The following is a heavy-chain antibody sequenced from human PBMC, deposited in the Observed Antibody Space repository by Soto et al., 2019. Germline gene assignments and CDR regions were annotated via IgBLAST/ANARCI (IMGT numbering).Heavy chain of an antibody. CDR2: INAGNGNT. CDR1: GYTFTSYG. V-gene: IGHV1-3*01. CDR3: ATDPNDSSAYYHHYYYGMDV. J-gene: IGHJ6*02. D-gene: IGHD3-22*01. Sequence: ASVKVSCKASGYTFTSYGIHWVRQAPGQRLEWTGWINAGNGNTKYSEKFQGRVTITRDTSASTAYLELSSLRSEDTAVYYCATDPNDSSAYYHHYYYGMDVWGQGTTVTVSS.